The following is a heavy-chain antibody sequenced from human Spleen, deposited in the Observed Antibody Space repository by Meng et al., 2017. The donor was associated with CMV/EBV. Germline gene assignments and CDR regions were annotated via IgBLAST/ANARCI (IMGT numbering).Heavy chain of an antibody. V-gene: IGHV3-74*01. CDR2: INSGGSNT. J-gene: IGHJ4*02. CDR3: ARALGYDSSEFDY. Sequence: GGSLRLSCAASGFTFSSFWMHWVRQAPGKGLIWVSRINSGGSNTPYADSVKGRFTISRDNAKNSLYLQMNSLRAEDTAVYYCARALGYDSSEFDYWGQGTLVTVSS. CDR1: GFTFSSFW. D-gene: IGHD3-22*01.